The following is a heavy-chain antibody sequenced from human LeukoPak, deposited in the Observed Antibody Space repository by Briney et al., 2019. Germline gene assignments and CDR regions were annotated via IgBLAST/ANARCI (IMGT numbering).Heavy chain of an antibody. J-gene: IGHJ4*02. D-gene: IGHD3-10*01. CDR1: GFSLDVHG. CDR3: ARHDYFGSGSHYPHALDS. CDR2: ISANGAST. V-gene: IGHV3-20*01. Sequence: PGGSLRLSCEASGFSLDVHGFSWVRQAPGKGLEWISGISANGASTGYGDSVQGRFTISRDNAKNSLHLQMNSLRVEDTAFYHCARHDYFGSGSHYPHALDSWGLGTLVTVSS.